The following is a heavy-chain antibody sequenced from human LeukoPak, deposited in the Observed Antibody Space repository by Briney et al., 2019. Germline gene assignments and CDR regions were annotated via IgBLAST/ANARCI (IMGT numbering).Heavy chain of an antibody. CDR2: IYYSGST. CDR1: GGSISSGDYY. CDR3: ARSIAAAGTGNLNWFDP. V-gene: IGHV4-30-4*01. Sequence: SETLSLTCTVSGGSISSGDYYWSWIRQPPGKGLEWIGYIYYSGSTYYNPSLKSRVTISVDTSKNQFSLKLSSVTAADTAVYYRARSIAAAGTGNLNWFDPWGQGTLVTVSS. D-gene: IGHD6-13*01. J-gene: IGHJ5*02.